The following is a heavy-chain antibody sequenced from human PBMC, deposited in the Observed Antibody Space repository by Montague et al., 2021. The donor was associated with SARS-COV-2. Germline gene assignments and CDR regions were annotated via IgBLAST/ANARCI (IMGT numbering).Heavy chain of an antibody. D-gene: IGHD2-15*01. CDR3: AKNMGACSLVHWWGPHEY. CDR1: GFRFSDYI. Sequence: SLRLSCATSGFRFSDYIMHWVRQAPGKGLEWVAVICHDGSTKFDAEAVRGRFTISRDISKNALYLDMNSLRVEDTAVYYCAKNMGACSLVHWWGPHEYRGPGTLVTVSP. CDR2: ICHDGSTK. J-gene: IGHJ4*02. V-gene: IGHV3-33*03.